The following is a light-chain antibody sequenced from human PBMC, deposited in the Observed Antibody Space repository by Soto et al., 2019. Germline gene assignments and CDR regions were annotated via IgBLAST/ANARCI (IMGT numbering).Light chain of an antibody. CDR3: QQYNSYWT. Sequence: DIQMTQSPSTLSASVGDTVPITCRASQSVDYYLAWYQQKPGKAPKLLISEASRLESGVPSRFSGSGSGTDFTLTITNLQPDDFAAYYCQQYNSYWTFGQGTKVDIK. CDR2: EAS. J-gene: IGKJ1*01. CDR1: QSVDYY. V-gene: IGKV1-5*03.